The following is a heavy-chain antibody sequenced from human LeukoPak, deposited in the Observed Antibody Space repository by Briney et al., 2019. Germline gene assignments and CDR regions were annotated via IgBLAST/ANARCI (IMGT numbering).Heavy chain of an antibody. D-gene: IGHD3-22*01. CDR2: INPNSGGT. CDR3: ARDRYDSSGYYRIVYYFDY. V-gene: IGHV1-2*02. CDR1: GYTFTGYY. J-gene: IGHJ4*02. Sequence: ASVKVSCKASGYTFTGYYMHWVRQAPGQGLEWMGWINPNSGGTNYAQKFQGGVTMTRDTSISTAYMELSRLRSDDTAVYYCARDRYDSSGYYRIVYYFDYWGQGTLVTVSS.